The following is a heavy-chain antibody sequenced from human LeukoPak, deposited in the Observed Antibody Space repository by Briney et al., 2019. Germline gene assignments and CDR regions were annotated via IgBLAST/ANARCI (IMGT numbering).Heavy chain of an antibody. D-gene: IGHD2-2*01. CDR2: IIPIFGTA. CDR3: ARNAVPDRPFSGTDV. V-gene: IGHV1-69*13. CDR1: GDTFSSYA. J-gene: IGHJ6*04. Sequence: SVKVSCKASGDTFSSYAISWVRQAPGQGLEWMGGIIPIFGTANYAQKFQGRVTITADESTSTAYMELSSLRSEDTAVYYCARNAVPDRPFSGTDVWGKGTTVTVSS.